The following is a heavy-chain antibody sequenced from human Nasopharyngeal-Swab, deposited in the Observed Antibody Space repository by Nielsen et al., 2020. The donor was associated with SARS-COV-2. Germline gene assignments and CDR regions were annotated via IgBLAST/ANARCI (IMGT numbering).Heavy chain of an antibody. CDR3: VRDLPGSYTFDI. CDR1: GFFFSRFA. CDR2: INDYGNTI. Sequence: GESLKISCSVSGFFFSRFAMHWVRQAPGKGLEYVSTINDYGNTIHYADSVRGRFTISRDISKDTLYLQMSSLRAEDTAVYYCVRDLPGSYTFDIWGQGTMVTVSS. D-gene: IGHD2-2*02. J-gene: IGHJ3*02. V-gene: IGHV3-64D*08.